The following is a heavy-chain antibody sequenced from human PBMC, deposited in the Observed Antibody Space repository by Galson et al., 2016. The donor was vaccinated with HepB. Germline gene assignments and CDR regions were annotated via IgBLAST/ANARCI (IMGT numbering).Heavy chain of an antibody. CDR3: AKNDILTGYSAFDY. Sequence: SLRLSCAASGFTFSSYWMSWVRQAPGKGLEWVANIKQDGSEKYYVDSVKGRFTISRDNAKNSLYLQMNSLRAEDTAVYYCAKNDILTGYSAFDYWGQGTLVTVSS. V-gene: IGHV3-7*01. D-gene: IGHD3-9*01. J-gene: IGHJ4*02. CDR2: IKQDGSEK. CDR1: GFTFSSYW.